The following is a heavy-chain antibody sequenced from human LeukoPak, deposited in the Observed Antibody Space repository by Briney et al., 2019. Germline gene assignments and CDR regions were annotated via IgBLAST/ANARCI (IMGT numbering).Heavy chain of an antibody. CDR1: GFTFSDHY. CDR2: IRNRADSHTT. J-gene: IGHJ3*02. D-gene: IGHD1-14*01. V-gene: IGHV3-72*01. Sequence: GGSLRLSCAASGFTFSDHYMDWVRQAPGKGLEWVGRIRNRADSHTTEYAASVKGRFTISRDDSKNSLYLQMNSLKTEDTALYYCVRDGYKAFDIWGQGTMVTVSS. CDR3: VRDGYKAFDI.